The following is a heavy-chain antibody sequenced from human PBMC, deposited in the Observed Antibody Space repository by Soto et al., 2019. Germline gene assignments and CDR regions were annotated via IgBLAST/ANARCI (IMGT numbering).Heavy chain of an antibody. Sequence: GAPVKRACKASGYRITSYLRRWRSKDTKQRLEWMGWINAGNGNTKYSQKFQGRVTITRDTSASTAYMELSSLRSEDTAVYYCARDPRYYDILTGYQAPYYYYYMDVWGKGTTVTVSS. V-gene: IGHV1-3*01. D-gene: IGHD3-9*01. CDR1: GYRITSYL. CDR3: ARDPRYYDILTGYQAPYYYYYMDV. CDR2: INAGNGNT. J-gene: IGHJ6*03.